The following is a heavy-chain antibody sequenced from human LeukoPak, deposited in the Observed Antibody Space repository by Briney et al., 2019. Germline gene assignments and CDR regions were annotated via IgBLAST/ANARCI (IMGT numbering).Heavy chain of an antibody. CDR3: AKDVTMMIVAAPMSNAFDI. Sequence: GGSLRLSCAASGFTVSSNYMSWVRQAPGKGLEWVSVIYSGGSTYYADSVKGRFTISRDNSKNTLDLQMNSLRADNTAVYFCAKDVTMMIVAAPMSNAFDIWGQGTMVTVSS. CDR2: IYSGGST. V-gene: IGHV3-53*05. CDR1: GFTVSSNY. D-gene: IGHD3-22*01. J-gene: IGHJ3*02.